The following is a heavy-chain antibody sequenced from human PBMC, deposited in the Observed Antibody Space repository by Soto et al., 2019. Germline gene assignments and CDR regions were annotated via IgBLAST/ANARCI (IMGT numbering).Heavy chain of an antibody. Sequence: LRLSCAASGFTFSSYGMRWVRQAPGEGLEWVAVIWYDGSNKYYADSVKGRFTISRDNSKNTLYLQMNSLRAEDTAVYYCARDGLQYQLLLNRNGMDVWGQGTTVNVSS. J-gene: IGHJ6*02. V-gene: IGHV3-33*01. CDR3: ARDGLQYQLLLNRNGMDV. CDR1: GFTFSSYG. CDR2: IWYDGSNK. D-gene: IGHD2-2*01.